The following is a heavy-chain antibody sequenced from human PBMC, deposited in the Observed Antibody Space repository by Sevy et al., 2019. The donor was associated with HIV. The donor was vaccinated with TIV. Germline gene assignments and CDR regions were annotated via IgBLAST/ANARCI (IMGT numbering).Heavy chain of an antibody. CDR2: ISSSSSYT. CDR1: GFTFSDYY. V-gene: IGHV3-11*06. Sequence: GGSLRLSCAASGFTFSDYYMSWIRQAPGKGLEWVSYISSSSSYTNYADSVKGRFTISRDNAKNSLYLQMNSLGAEDTAVYYWARELAYMGWFDPWGQGTLVTVSS. J-gene: IGHJ5*02. CDR3: ARELAYMGWFDP. D-gene: IGHD1-20*01.